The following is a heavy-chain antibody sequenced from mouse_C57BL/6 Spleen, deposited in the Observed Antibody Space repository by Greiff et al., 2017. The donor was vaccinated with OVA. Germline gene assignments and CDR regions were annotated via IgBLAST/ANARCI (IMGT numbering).Heavy chain of an antibody. CDR1: GFTFSRYT. CDR2: ISGGGGNT. CDR3: ARRGGYGYDVYYFDY. V-gene: IGHV5-9*04. D-gene: IGHD2-2*01. Sequence: EVQLQESGGGLVKPGGSLKLSCAASGFTFSRYTMSWVRQTPEKRLEWVATISGGGGNTYYPDSVKGRFTISRDNAKNTLYLQMSSLRSEDTALYYCARRGGYGYDVYYFDYWGQGTTLTVSS. J-gene: IGHJ2*01.